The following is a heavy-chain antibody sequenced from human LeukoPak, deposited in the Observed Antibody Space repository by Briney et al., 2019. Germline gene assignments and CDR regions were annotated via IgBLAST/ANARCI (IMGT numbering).Heavy chain of an antibody. CDR3: ARGSEALSVAGKIDY. D-gene: IGHD6-19*01. V-gene: IGHV4-34*01. CDR2: INHSGST. J-gene: IGHJ4*02. CDR1: GGSFSGYY. Sequence: SETLSLTCAVYGGSFSGYYWSWIRQPPGKGLEWIGEINHSGSTNYNPSLKSRVTISVDTSKNQFSLKLSSVTAADTAVYYCARGSEALSVAGKIDYWGQGTLVTVSS.